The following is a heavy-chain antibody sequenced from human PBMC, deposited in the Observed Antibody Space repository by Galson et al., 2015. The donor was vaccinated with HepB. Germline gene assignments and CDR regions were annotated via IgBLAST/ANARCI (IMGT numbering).Heavy chain of an antibody. CDR3: ARRYYDSSGQSGGAFDI. CDR1: GYTFTGYY. D-gene: IGHD3-22*01. V-gene: IGHV1-2*02. Sequence: SVKVSCKASGYTFTGYYMHWVRQAPGQGLEWMGWINPNSGGTNYAQKFQGRVTMPRDTSISTAYMELSRLRSDDTAVYYCARRYYDSSGQSGGAFDIRGQGTMVTVSA. J-gene: IGHJ3*02. CDR2: INPNSGGT.